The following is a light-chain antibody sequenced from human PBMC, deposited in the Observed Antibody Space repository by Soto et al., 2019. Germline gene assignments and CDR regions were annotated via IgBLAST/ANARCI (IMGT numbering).Light chain of an antibody. Sequence: DIQLTQSPSFLSASVGDRVTITCRASQDISTYLAWYQQKPGKAPKLLIFAASSLQSGVSSRFSGSGSGTEFTLTISSLQPEDFATYYCQQLDTYSLIFGPGTKVDIK. CDR1: QDISTY. J-gene: IGKJ3*01. CDR2: AAS. CDR3: QQLDTYSLI. V-gene: IGKV1-9*01.